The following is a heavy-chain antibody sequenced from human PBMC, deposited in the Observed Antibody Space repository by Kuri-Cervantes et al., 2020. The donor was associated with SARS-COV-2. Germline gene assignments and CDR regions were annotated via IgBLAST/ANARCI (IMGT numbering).Heavy chain of an antibody. D-gene: IGHD2-8*01. CDR3: ARASGVLMVYAMYNWFDP. J-gene: IGHJ5*02. CDR2: ISSSSSYI. V-gene: IGHV3-21*01. Sequence: GGSLRLSCAASGFTFSSYSMNWVRQAPGKGLEWVSSISSSSSYIYYADSVKGRFTISRDNAKNTLYLQMNSLRAEDTAVYYCARASGVLMVYAMYNWFDPWGQGTLVTVSS. CDR1: GFTFSSYS.